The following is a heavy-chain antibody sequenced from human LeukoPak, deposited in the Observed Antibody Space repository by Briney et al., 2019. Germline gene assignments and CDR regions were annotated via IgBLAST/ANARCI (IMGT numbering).Heavy chain of an antibody. D-gene: IGHD2-2*01. CDR3: ARRGCSSISCYGGNNLPFDY. CDR1: GGSISSSSYY. CDR2: IYYSGST. Sequence: SETLSLTCTVSGGSISSSSYYWGWIRQPPGKGLEWIGSIYYSGSTYYNPSLKSRVTISVDTSKNQFSLKLTSVTAADTAVYYCARRGCSSISCYGGNNLPFDYWGQGTLVTVSS. J-gene: IGHJ4*02. V-gene: IGHV4-39*01.